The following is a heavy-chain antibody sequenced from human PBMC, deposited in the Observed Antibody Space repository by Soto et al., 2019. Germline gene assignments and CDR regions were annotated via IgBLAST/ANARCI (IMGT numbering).Heavy chain of an antibody. V-gene: IGHV4-30-2*01. J-gene: IGHJ4*02. CDR1: GGSISSGGYS. CDR3: ARGVTTVTTFAY. D-gene: IGHD4-17*01. CDR2: IYHSGST. Sequence: QLQLQESGSGLVKPSQTLSLTCAVSGGSISSGGYSCNWIRQPPGKGLEWIGYIYHSGSTYYNPSLKTRVTISVDRYKTPCALKLSSVTAADTAVYYCARGVTTVTTFAYWGQGTLVTVSS.